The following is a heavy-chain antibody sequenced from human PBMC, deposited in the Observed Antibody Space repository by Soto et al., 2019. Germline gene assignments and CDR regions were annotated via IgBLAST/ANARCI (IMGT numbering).Heavy chain of an antibody. Sequence: EVQLVESGGGLVKPGGSLRLSCEASGFSFSNAWMTWVRQAPGKGLERVRRITNKEKGEATKYAAPVKGSCTISSDDSKTILYPQMDSLQADDAGVYYCTTGSFSSKQWSFDHWGQGTLITVSS. CDR1: GFSFSNAW. J-gene: IGHJ5*02. D-gene: IGHD6-19*01. CDR3: TTGSFSSKQWSFDH. CDR2: ITNKEKGEAT. V-gene: IGHV3-15*06.